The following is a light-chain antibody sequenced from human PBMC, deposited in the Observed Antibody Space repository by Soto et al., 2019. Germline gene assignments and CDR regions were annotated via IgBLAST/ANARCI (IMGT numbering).Light chain of an antibody. J-gene: IGLJ2*01. CDR1: NSDVGRYNL. Sequence: QSALTQPASVSGSPGQSITISCTGANSDVGRYNLISWYQHHPGKAPKLIIYEVRNRPSGISNRFSASKSGNTASLTISGLQAEDEAEYYCTSYTTSTTWIFGGGTKLTVL. V-gene: IGLV2-14*02. CDR2: EVR. CDR3: TSYTTSTTWI.